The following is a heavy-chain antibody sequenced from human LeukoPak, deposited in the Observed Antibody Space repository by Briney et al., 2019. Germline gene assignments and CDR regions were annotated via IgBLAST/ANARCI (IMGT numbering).Heavy chain of an antibody. Sequence: SETLSLTCTVSGGSISSYCWNWIRQPPGKRLEWIGYICYSGSTNYNPSLKSRVTISVDTSKNQFSLKLSSVTAADTAVYYCARDVLSGSYYGVDYWGQGTLVTVSS. CDR1: GGSISSYC. D-gene: IGHD1-26*01. J-gene: IGHJ4*02. V-gene: IGHV4-59*12. CDR3: ARDVLSGSYYGVDY. CDR2: ICYSGST.